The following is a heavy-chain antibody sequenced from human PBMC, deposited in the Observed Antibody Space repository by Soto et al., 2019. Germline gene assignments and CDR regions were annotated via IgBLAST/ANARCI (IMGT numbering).Heavy chain of an antibody. CDR3: ARDETYPARIYYYYGMDV. CDR1: GFTFSSYA. CDR2: ISYDGSNK. J-gene: IGHJ6*02. V-gene: IGHV3-30-3*01. D-gene: IGHD2-2*01. Sequence: QVQLVESGGGVVQPGRSLRLSCAASGFTFSSYARHWVRQAPGKGLEWVAVISYDGSNKYYADSVKGRFTISRDNSKNTLYLQMNSLRAEDTAVYYCARDETYPARIYYYYGMDVWGPGTTVTVSS.